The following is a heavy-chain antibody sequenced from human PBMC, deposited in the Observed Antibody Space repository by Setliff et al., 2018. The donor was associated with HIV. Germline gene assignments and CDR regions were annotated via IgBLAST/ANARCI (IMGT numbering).Heavy chain of an antibody. CDR3: AKDLVYYDTSGDLDY. D-gene: IGHD3-22*01. J-gene: IGHJ4*02. CDR1: GFTFSSYA. V-gene: IGHV3-23*01. Sequence: PGGSLRLSCADSGFTFSSYAMSWVRQAPGKGLEWVSSISGSGDFTYYADSVKGRFSISRDTSKNTLYLQMNSLRAEDTAVYYCAKDLVYYDTSGDLDYWGQGTLVTVS. CDR2: ISGSGDFT.